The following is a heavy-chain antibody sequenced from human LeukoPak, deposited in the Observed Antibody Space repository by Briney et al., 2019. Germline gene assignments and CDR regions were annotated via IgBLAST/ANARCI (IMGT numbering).Heavy chain of an antibody. J-gene: IGHJ4*02. CDR1: GFIFSNAW. Sequence: TGGSLRLSCAASGFIFSNAWMNWVRQAPWKGPEWVGRIKTKTDGGTTDYATPVKGRFTISRDDSKNTLYLQMNSLKTEDTAVYYCTRTRWLQLAFLYSWGQGTLVTVSS. CDR2: IKTKTDGGTT. D-gene: IGHD5-24*01. CDR3: TRTRWLQLAFLYS. V-gene: IGHV3-15*07.